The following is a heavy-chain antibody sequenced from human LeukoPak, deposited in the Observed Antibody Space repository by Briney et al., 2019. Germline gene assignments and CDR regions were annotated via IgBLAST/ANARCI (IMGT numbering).Heavy chain of an antibody. CDR3: ATADDAFDI. J-gene: IGHJ3*02. CDR1: GFTFSNYG. V-gene: IGHV3-30*02. CDR2: IRYDGSNT. D-gene: IGHD1-1*01. Sequence: GGSLRLSCAASGFTFSNYGIHWVRQAPGKGLEWVTFIRYDGSNTYYADSVKGRFTISRDNSKNTLYLQMNSLRAEDTAVYYCATADDAFDIWGQGTMVTVSS.